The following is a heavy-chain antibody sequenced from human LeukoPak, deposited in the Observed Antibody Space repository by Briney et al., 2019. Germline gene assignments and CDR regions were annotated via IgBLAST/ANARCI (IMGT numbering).Heavy chain of an antibody. CDR3: ARLGSLGVTLVWGGPSRTTIDY. D-gene: IGHD3-16*01. V-gene: IGHV1-2*02. Sequence: ASVKVSCKASGYTFTSYYIHWVRQAPGQGPEWLGWINPSSGGTDYAQKFQGRVTMTRDTSTNTAYMELTSLGSDDTAVYYCARLGSLGVTLVWGGPSRTTIDYWGQGTLVTVSS. CDR2: INPSSGGT. J-gene: IGHJ4*02. CDR1: GYTFTSYY.